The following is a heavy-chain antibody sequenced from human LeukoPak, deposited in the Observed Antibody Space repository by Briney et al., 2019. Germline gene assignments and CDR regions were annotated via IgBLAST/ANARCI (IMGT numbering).Heavy chain of an antibody. D-gene: IGHD6-19*01. CDR1: GFTFSSYW. V-gene: IGHV3-7*01. J-gene: IGHJ6*03. Sequence: GGSLRLSCAASGFTFSSYWMSWVRQAPGKGLEWVANIKQDGSEKYYVDSVKGRFTISRDNAKNSLYLQMNSLRAEDTAVYYCARGSLPLEGGWYALPYYYYMDVWGKGTTVTISS. CDR3: ARGSLPLEGGWYALPYYYYMDV. CDR2: IKQDGSEK.